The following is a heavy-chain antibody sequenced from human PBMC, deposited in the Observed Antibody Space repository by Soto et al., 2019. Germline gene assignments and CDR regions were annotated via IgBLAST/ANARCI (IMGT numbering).Heavy chain of an antibody. CDR3: ASLPADNYYGMDV. D-gene: IGHD2-2*01. CDR2: ISYDGSNK. J-gene: IGHJ6*02. Sequence: QVQLVESGGGVVQPGRSLRLSCAASGFTFSSYAMHWVRQAPGKGLEWVAVISYDGSNKYYADSVKGRFTISRDNSKNTLYLQMNSLRGEDTAVYYCASLPADNYYGMDVWGQGTTVTVSS. V-gene: IGHV3-30-3*01. CDR1: GFTFSSYA.